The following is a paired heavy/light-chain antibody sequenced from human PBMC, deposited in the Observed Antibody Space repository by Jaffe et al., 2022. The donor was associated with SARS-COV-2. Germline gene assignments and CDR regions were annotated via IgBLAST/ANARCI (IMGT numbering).Light chain of an antibody. V-gene: IGLV7-46*01. CDR2: DTS. CDR1: TGAVTSGHY. J-gene: IGLJ3*02. CDR3: LLSYSGTWE. Sequence: QAVVTQEPSLTVSPGGTVTLTCGSSTGAVTSGHYPYWFQQKPGQAPMTLIYDTSNKHSWTPARFSGSLLGGKAALTLSGAQTDDEADYYCLLSYSGTWEFGGGTKLTV.
Heavy chain of an antibody. D-gene: IGHD1-1*01. CDR3: ADLGGTRD. CDR1: GYTFTRYT. Sequence: QVQLVQSGAEVKKPGASVKISCKASGYTFTRYTMHWVRQAPGQGLEYMGWINAGSGDTKYSQRFQGRVTITRDTSANTAYMELSSLRSEDTAVYYCADLGGTRDWGQGTLVTVSS. J-gene: IGHJ4*02. CDR2: INAGSGDT. V-gene: IGHV1-3*01.